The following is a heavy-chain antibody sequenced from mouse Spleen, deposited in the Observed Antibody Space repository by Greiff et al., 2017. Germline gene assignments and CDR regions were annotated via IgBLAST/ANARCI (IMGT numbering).Heavy chain of an antibody. CDR1: GYSITSGYD. J-gene: IGHJ1*03. V-gene: IGHV3-1*01. CDR3: ARDRGYHWYFDV. Sequence: DVKLQESGPGMVKPSQSLSLTCTVTGYSITSGYDWHWIRHFPGNQLEWMGYISYSGSTNYNPSLKSRISITHDTSKNHFFLKLNSVTTEDTATYYCARDRGYHWYFDVWGTGTTVTVSS. D-gene: IGHD3-1*01. CDR2: ISYSGST.